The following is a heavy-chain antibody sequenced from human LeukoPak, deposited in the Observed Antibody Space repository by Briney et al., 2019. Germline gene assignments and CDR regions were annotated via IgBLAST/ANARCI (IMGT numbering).Heavy chain of an antibody. V-gene: IGHV3-48*01. CDR1: GFTFSSNS. CDR3: ANPQSRGYDYLDY. J-gene: IGHJ4*02. Sequence: GGSLRLSCAASGFTFSSNSMNWVRQAPGEGLEWVSYISSGSSTIYYADSVKGRFTISRDNSKNTLYLQMNSLRGDDTAVYYCANPQSRGYDYLDYWGQGTLVTVSS. D-gene: IGHD5-12*01. CDR2: ISSGSSTI.